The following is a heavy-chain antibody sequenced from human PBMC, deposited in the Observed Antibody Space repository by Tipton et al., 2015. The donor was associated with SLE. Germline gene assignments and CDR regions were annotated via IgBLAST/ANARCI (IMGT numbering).Heavy chain of an antibody. CDR2: IYYSGST. Sequence: QVQLVQSGGGLVQPGGSLRLSCAASGFTFSSYAMSWIRQPPGKGLEWIGYIYYSGSTNYNPSLKSRVTISVDTSKNQFSLKLSSVAAADTAVYYCARQLYYYYGMDVWGQGTTVTVSS. V-gene: IGHV4-59*01. J-gene: IGHJ6*02. D-gene: IGHD1-1*01. CDR1: GFTFSSYA. CDR3: ARQLYYYYGMDV.